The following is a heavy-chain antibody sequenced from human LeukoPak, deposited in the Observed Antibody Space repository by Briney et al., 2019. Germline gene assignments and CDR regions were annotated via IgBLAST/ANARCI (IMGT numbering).Heavy chain of an antibody. CDR2: IYHSGST. V-gene: IGHV4-4*02. J-gene: IGHJ4*02. Sequence: SGTLSLTCAVSGGSISSSNWWSWVRQPPGKGLEWIGEIYHSGSTNSNPSLKSRVTISVDKSKNQFSLKLSSVTAADTAVYYCASKAYGSGRTFDYWGQGTLVTVSS. CDR3: ASKAYGSGRTFDY. CDR1: GGSISSSNW. D-gene: IGHD3-10*01.